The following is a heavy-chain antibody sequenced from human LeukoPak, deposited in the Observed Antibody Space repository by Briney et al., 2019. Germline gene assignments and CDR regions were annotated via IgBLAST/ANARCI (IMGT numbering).Heavy chain of an antibody. CDR1: GITFSRYG. D-gene: IGHD5-12*01. J-gene: IGHJ6*03. CDR2: IRYDGSNK. Sequence: GGSLRLSCAASGITFSRYGMHWVRQAPGKGLEWVAFIRYDGSNKYYADSVKGRFTISRDNSKNTLYLQMKSLRAEDTAVYYCAKGGGYEAQYYYYYLDVWGKGTTVTISS. CDR3: AKGGGYEAQYYYYYLDV. V-gene: IGHV3-30*02.